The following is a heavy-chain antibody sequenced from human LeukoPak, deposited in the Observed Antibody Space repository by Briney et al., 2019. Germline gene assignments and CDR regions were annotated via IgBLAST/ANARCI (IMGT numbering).Heavy chain of an antibody. CDR2: IWYDGSNK. J-gene: IGHJ4*02. Sequence: GGSLRLSCAASGFTFSSYGMHWVRQAPGKGLEWVAVIWYDGSNKYYADSGKGRFTISRDNSKNTLYLQMNSLRAEDTAVYYCARELSPVVKYYFDDWGQGTLVTVSS. D-gene: IGHD3-22*01. V-gene: IGHV3-33*01. CDR1: GFTFSSYG. CDR3: ARELSPVVKYYFDD.